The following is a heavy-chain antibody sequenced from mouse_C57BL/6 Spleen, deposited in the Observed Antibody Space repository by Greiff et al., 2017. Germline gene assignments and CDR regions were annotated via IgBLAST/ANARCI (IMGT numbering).Heavy chain of an antibody. D-gene: IGHD2-1*01. CDR3: TRDPYGKRAMDY. J-gene: IGHJ4*01. CDR1: GFTFSSYA. V-gene: IGHV5-9-1*02. Sequence: EVHLVESGEGLVKPGGSLKLSCAASGFTFSSYAMSWVRQTPEKRLEWVAYISSGGDYIYYADTVKGRFTISSDNARNTLYLQMSSLKSEYTAMYYCTRDPYGKRAMDYWGQGTSVTVSS. CDR2: ISSGGDYI.